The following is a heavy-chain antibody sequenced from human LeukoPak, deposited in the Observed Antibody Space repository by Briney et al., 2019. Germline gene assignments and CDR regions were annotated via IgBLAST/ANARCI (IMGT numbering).Heavy chain of an antibody. CDR3: ARVLLWFGDFSVKAFDI. D-gene: IGHD3-10*01. Sequence: SETLSLTCNVSGGPINSNIYYWAWVRQPPGKGLEWIVSIYYSGSIYYNPSLKSRITISVDTFRSQVSLKMRSVTAADTAVYYCARVLLWFGDFSVKAFDIWGQGTMVTVSS. V-gene: IGHV4-39*01. CDR2: IYYSGSI. CDR1: GGPINSNIYY. J-gene: IGHJ3*02.